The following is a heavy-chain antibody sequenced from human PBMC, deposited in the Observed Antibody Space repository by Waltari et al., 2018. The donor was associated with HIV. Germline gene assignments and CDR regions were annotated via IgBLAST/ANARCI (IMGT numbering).Heavy chain of an antibody. J-gene: IGHJ3*02. V-gene: IGHV1-2*02. Sequence: QVQLVQSGAEVKKPGASVKLSSQASGYTFTGYYIHWVRRAPGQGLEWMGWINPNSGGTNYAQKFQGRVTMTRDTSISTAYMELNSLRSDDTAVYYCARDPRGSWGAFDIWGQGTMVTVSS. D-gene: IGHD1-26*01. CDR3: ARDPRGSWGAFDI. CDR2: INPNSGGT. CDR1: GYTFTGYY.